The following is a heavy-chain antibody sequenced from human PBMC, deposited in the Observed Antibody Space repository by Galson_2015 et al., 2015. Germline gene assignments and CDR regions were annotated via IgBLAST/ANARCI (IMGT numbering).Heavy chain of an antibody. V-gene: IGHV3-30-3*01. CDR3: ARDPHCSSTSCYGFWFDP. Sequence: SLRLSCAASGFTFSSYAMHWVRQAPGKGLEWVAVISYDGSNKYYADSVKGRFTISRDNSKNTLYLQMNSLRAEDTAVYYCARDPHCSSTSCYGFWFDPWGQGTLVTVSS. CDR2: ISYDGSNK. CDR1: GFTFSSYA. J-gene: IGHJ5*02. D-gene: IGHD2-2*01.